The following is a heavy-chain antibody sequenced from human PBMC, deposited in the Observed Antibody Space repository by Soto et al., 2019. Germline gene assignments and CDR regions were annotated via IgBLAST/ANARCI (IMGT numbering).Heavy chain of an antibody. D-gene: IGHD4-17*01. CDR1: GDSINNGGYY. V-gene: IGHV4-31*03. Sequence: QVQLQESGPGLVKTSQTLSLTCTVSGDSINNGGYYWSWVRQYPGKGLEWIGYIYYRGNTYYNPSLKNRFNISLDTPKKQFSLKLSSVTAADTAVYYCARLSEDGDHVKPFDAWGQGTLVTVSS. CDR3: ARLSEDGDHVKPFDA. J-gene: IGHJ4*02. CDR2: IYYRGNT.